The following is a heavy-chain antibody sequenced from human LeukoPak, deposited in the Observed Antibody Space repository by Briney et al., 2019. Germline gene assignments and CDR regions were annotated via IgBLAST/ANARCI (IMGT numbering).Heavy chain of an antibody. V-gene: IGHV3-30*18. D-gene: IGHD2-2*01. J-gene: IGHJ4*02. CDR2: ISYDGSNK. CDR1: GFTFSSYG. CDR3: AKDWAMTH. Sequence: GRSLRLSCAASGFTFSSYGMHWVRQAPGKGLEWVAVISYDGSNKYYADSVKGRFTISRDNSKNTLYLQMNSLRAEDTAVYYCAKDWAMTHWGQGTLVTVSS.